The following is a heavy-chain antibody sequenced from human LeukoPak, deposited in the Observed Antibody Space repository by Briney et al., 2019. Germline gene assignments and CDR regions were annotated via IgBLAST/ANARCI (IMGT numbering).Heavy chain of an antibody. Sequence: PSQTLSLTCTVSGGSITSGNYYWSWIRQPAGKGLEWIGRIYTSGSTNYNPSLKSRVTISVDTSKNQFSLKLSSVTAADTAVYYCAVMVRGDNFDYWGQGTLVTVSS. J-gene: IGHJ4*02. CDR1: GGSITSGNYY. CDR2: IYTSGST. CDR3: AVMVRGDNFDY. V-gene: IGHV4-61*02. D-gene: IGHD3-10*01.